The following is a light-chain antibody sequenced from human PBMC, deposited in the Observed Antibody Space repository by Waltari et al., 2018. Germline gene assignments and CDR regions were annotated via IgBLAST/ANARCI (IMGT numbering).Light chain of an antibody. CDR2: DAS. CDR3: QNYGGSPIT. Sequence: EIVLTQSPGTLSLSPGERATLTCRASQSVTKNYLAWYQQKHGQAPSLLIYDASSRATGIPDRFSGSGSGTDFTLTISRLESEDFAVYYCQNYGGSPITFGQGTRLEIK. V-gene: IGKV3-20*01. J-gene: IGKJ5*01. CDR1: QSVTKNY.